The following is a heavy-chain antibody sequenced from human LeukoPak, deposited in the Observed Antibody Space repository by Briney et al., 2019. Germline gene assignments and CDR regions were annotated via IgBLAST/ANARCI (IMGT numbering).Heavy chain of an antibody. CDR1: EFTVSSTY. CDR2: MYSFGNT. Sequence: GGSLRLSCAVSEFTVSSTYMSWVRPAPGKGLEWVSLMYSFGNTYYADSVKGRFTISRDNSKNTLYLQMNSLRAEDTALYYCARGKPVTGTPDYYSYGMDVWGQGTMVTVSS. CDR3: ARGKPVTGTPDYYSYGMDV. J-gene: IGHJ6*02. V-gene: IGHV3-53*01. D-gene: IGHD1-20*01.